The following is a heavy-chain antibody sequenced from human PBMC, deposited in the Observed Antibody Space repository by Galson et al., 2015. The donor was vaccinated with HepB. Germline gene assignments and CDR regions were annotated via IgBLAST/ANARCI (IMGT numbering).Heavy chain of an antibody. J-gene: IGHJ6*02. D-gene: IGHD3-22*01. CDR2: MNPNSGNT. Sequence: SVKVSCKASGYTFISYDINWVRQASGQGLEWMGWMNPNSGNTGYAQKFQGRVTMTRNTSSSAAYMELSSLRSEDTAVYYCARGRITYYDSSGHQSYYDYGMDVWGQGTTVTVSS. CDR3: ARGRITYYDSSGHQSYYDYGMDV. CDR1: GYTFISYD. V-gene: IGHV1-8*01.